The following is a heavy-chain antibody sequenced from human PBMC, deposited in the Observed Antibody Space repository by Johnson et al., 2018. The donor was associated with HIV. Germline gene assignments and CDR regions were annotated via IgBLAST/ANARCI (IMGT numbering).Heavy chain of an antibody. Sequence: VQLVESGGGLVQPGGSLRLSCAASGFTFSNAWMSWVRQAPGKGREWVGRIKSKTDGGTTDYAAPVKGRFTISRDNAKNSLYLQMNSLRAEDTAVYYGARGPSQLYWPDVAFDIWGQGTTVTVSS. CDR1: GFTFSNAW. J-gene: IGHJ3*02. D-gene: IGHD2-8*02. CDR3: ARGPSQLYWPDVAFDI. V-gene: IGHV3-15*01. CDR2: IKSKTDGGTT.